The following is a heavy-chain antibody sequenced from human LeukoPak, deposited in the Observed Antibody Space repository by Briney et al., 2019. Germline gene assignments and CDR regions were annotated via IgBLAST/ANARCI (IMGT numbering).Heavy chain of an antibody. CDR3: AKLRLWFGEGVDY. CDR1: GFTFSSYG. Sequence: GGSLRLSCAASGFTFSSYGMSWVRQAPGKGLEWVSAISGSGGSTYYADSVKGRFTISRDNSKNTLYLQMSSLRAEDTAVYYCAKLRLWFGEGVDYWGQGTLVAVSS. J-gene: IGHJ4*02. CDR2: ISGSGGST. D-gene: IGHD3-10*01. V-gene: IGHV3-23*01.